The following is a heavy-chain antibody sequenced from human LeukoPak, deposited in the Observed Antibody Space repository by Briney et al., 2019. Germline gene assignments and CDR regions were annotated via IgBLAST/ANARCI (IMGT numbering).Heavy chain of an antibody. J-gene: IGHJ4*02. V-gene: IGHV4-34*01. CDR3: ARNSCPSGSCYDNRGYFDY. D-gene: IGHD2-15*01. CDR1: GGSFSGYY. CDR2: INHSGST. Sequence: SETLSLACDVHGGSFSGYYWSWIRQSPGKGLEWIGEINHSGSTNYNPSLKSRVTISVDTSNNQFSLKLNSVTAADTAVYYCARNSCPSGSCYDNRGYFDYWGQGTLVTVSS.